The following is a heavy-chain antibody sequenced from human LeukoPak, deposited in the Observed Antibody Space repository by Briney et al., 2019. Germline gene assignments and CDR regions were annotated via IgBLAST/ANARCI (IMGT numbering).Heavy chain of an antibody. CDR1: GFTFSSYA. CDR2: ISYDGSNK. D-gene: IGHD3-22*01. V-gene: IGHV3-30-3*01. CDR3: AREPYDSSGYYYFDY. J-gene: IGHJ4*02. Sequence: GGSLRLSCAASGFTFSSYAMHWVRQAPGKGLEWVAVISYDGSNKYYADSVKGRFTISTDNSKNTLYLQMNSLRAEDTAVYYCAREPYDSSGYYYFDYWGQGTLVTVSS.